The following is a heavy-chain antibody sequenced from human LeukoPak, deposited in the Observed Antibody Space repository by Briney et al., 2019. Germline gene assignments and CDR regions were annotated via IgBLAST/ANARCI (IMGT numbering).Heavy chain of an antibody. CDR3: ATAAPLGESSLSGPDDAFDI. V-gene: IGHV1-24*01. CDR2: FDPEEVDI. J-gene: IGHJ3*02. CDR1: GNSITQLS. Sequence: ASVKVSCKVSGNSITQLSIHWVRQAPGKRPEWMGGFDPEEVDIVYAQNFQGRVTVTEDTTGDTAYMELRSLRSDDTAMYYCATAAPLGESSLSGPDDAFDIWGKGTMVTVSA. D-gene: IGHD3-16*02.